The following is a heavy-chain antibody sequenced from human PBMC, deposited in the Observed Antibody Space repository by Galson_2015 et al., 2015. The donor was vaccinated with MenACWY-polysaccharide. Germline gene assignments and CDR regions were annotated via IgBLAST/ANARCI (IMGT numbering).Heavy chain of an antibody. CDR2: IYWNDAK. CDR1: GFSLSTSGLG. Sequence: PALVKPTQTLTLTCSFSGFSLSTSGLGVGWVRQPPGKALEWLALIYWNDAKQYSPSLKNRLTITKDTFKNQVVLTMTNIDPVDTATYYCTLRRATTAVTPSWENWFDPWGQGTLVTVSS. CDR3: TLRRATTAVTPSWENWFDP. J-gene: IGHJ5*02. D-gene: IGHD4-23*01. V-gene: IGHV2-5*01.